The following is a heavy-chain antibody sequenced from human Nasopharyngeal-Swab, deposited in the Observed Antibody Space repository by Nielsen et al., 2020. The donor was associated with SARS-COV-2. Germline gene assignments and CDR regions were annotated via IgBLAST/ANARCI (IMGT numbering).Heavy chain of an antibody. Sequence: GESLKISCAASGFTFSGSAMHWVRQASGKGLEWVGRIRSKAHNYAAVYAASVEGRFTISRDDSKKTAFLQMDSLKSEDTAVYFCVRQTGYHFDSWGQGTLVIVSS. CDR1: GFTFSGSA. CDR2: IRSKAHNYAA. V-gene: IGHV3-73*01. D-gene: IGHD5-12*01. J-gene: IGHJ4*02. CDR3: VRQTGYHFDS.